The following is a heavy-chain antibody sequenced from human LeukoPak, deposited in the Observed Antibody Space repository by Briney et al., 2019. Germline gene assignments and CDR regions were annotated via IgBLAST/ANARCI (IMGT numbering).Heavy chain of an antibody. Sequence: SETLSLTCTVSGGSISSYYWSWIRQPPGKGLEWIGYIYTSGSTNYNPSLKSRVTISVDTSKNQFSLKLSSVTAADTAVYYCARHGLERSTVTEFDCWGQGTLVTVS. D-gene: IGHD4-17*01. J-gene: IGHJ5*01. CDR2: IYTSGST. CDR3: ARHGLERSTVTEFDC. CDR1: GGSISSYY. V-gene: IGHV4-4*09.